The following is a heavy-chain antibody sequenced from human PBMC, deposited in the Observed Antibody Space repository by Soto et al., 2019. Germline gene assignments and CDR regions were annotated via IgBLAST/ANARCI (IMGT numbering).Heavy chain of an antibody. J-gene: IGHJ5*02. V-gene: IGHV1-8*01. Sequence: ASVKVSCKASGYAFSNNYISWVRQATGQGLEWMGWMNPNSGNGGYAQKFQGRVTMTRDTSTSTAYMELSSLASDDTAIYYCARMATSGTLNWFDPWGQGTLVTVSS. CDR2: MNPNSGNG. CDR3: ARMATSGTLNWFDP. CDR1: GYAFSNNY.